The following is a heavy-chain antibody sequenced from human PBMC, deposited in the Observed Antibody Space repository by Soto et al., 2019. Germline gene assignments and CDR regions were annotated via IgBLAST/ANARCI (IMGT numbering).Heavy chain of an antibody. CDR2: ISYSSTNI. Sequence: GGSLRLSCAASGFTFSTYSMNWVRQAPGKGLEWLSYISYSSTNIYYADSVKGRFTISRDNAKNSLYLQMSSLRAEDTAVYYCVSDQEYDSLTGYSHSDSWGQGILVNVSS. CDR3: VSDQEYDSLTGYSHSDS. CDR1: GFTFSTYS. V-gene: IGHV3-48*01. D-gene: IGHD3-9*01. J-gene: IGHJ4*02.